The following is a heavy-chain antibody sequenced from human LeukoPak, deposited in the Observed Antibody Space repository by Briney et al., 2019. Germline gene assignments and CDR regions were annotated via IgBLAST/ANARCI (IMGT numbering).Heavy chain of an antibody. D-gene: IGHD3-22*01. CDR3: ARDRDDSSGYYYGRVLEY. J-gene: IGHJ4*02. Sequence: SVKVSCKASGGTFSRYAISWVRQAPGQGLEWMGGIIPMYGATNYAQKFQGRVTITADESTSTAYMELSSLRSEDTALYYCARDRDDSSGYYYGRVLEYWGQGTLVTVSS. V-gene: IGHV1-69*13. CDR2: IIPMYGAT. CDR1: GGTFSRYA.